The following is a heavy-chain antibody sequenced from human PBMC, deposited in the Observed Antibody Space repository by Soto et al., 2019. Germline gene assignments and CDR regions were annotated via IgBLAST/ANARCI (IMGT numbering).Heavy chain of an antibody. D-gene: IGHD6-25*01. CDR3: AVLSIAAVVDF. V-gene: IGHV3-7*01. CDR1: GFIFSNFW. Sequence: PGGSLRLPSASSGFIFSNFWINWVRQAPGKGLEWVASINQDGSEKYYVDSVKGRFTISRDNAKNSLYLQMNSLRAEDTAVYYCAVLSIAAVVDFWGQGTLVTVSS. CDR2: INQDGSEK. J-gene: IGHJ4*02.